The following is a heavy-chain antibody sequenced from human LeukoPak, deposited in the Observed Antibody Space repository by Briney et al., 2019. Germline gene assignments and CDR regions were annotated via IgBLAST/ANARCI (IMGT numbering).Heavy chain of an antibody. D-gene: IGHD1-26*01. CDR2: INHSGST. V-gene: IGHV4-34*01. J-gene: IGHJ4*02. Sequence: PSETLSLTCAVYGGSFSGYYWSWIRQPPGKGLEWIGEINHSGSTNYNPSLKSRVTISVDTSKNQFSLKLSSVTAADTAVYYCARENSGSYREFDYWGQGTLVTVSS. CDR3: ARENSGSYREFDY. CDR1: GGSFSGYY.